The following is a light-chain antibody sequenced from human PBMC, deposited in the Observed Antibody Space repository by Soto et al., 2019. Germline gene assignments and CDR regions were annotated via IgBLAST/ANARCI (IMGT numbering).Light chain of an antibody. CDR1: QGISSY. CDR3: QQLNSYPRT. Sequence: DIQLTQSPSFLSASVGDRVTITCRASQGISSYLAWYQQKPGKAPKLLIYAASTLQSGVPSRFSGSGSGTEFTLTICSLLREEFGTSYCQQLNSYPRTFGQVTKVDIK. CDR2: AAS. J-gene: IGKJ1*01. V-gene: IGKV1-9*01.